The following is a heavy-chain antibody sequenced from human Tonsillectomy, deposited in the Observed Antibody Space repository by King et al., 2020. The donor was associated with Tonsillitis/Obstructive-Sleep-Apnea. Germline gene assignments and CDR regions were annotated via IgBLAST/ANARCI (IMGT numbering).Heavy chain of an antibody. CDR3: AIKSGCSGGSCYSHFDS. Sequence: LVQSGAEVKKPGESLKISCKGSGYSFTNYWIGWVRQMPGKGLEWMGIIYPDDSDTRYSPSFQGQVTISADKSISTAYLKWSSLKASDTAMYYCAIKSGCSGGSCYSHFDSWGQGTLVTVSS. D-gene: IGHD2-15*01. J-gene: IGHJ4*02. CDR1: GYSFTNYW. CDR2: IYPDDSDT. V-gene: IGHV5-51*01.